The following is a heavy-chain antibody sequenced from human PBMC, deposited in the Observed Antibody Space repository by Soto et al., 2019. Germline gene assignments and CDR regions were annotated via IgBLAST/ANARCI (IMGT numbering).Heavy chain of an antibody. CDR1: GFMFGSYA. Sequence: EVQLLESGGGLVQPGGSLRLSCAASGFMFGSYAMTWVRQAPGKGLEWVSGISGRGDTPYYADSVKGRFIISRDNSKNTLSLQMYSLRADDTAVYYCANPMWGATRWYFDLWGRGTRVTVSS. CDR2: ISGRGDTP. J-gene: IGHJ2*01. D-gene: IGHD1-26*01. CDR3: ANPMWGATRWYFDL. V-gene: IGHV3-23*01.